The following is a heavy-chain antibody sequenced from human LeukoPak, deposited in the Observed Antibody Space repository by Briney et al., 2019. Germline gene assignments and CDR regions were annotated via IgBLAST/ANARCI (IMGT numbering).Heavy chain of an antibody. D-gene: IGHD1-1*01. J-gene: IGHJ3*02. CDR3: ARFGSSTWYKGAFDI. CDR1: GGSFSGYY. V-gene: IGHV4-34*12. CDR2: IVHSGNT. Sequence: PSETLSLTCAVYGGSFSGYYWSWIRQPPGKGLEWIGEIVHSGNTKYNPSLKSRVTISVDTSKNQFSLNLTSVTAADTAVYYCARFGSSTWYKGAFDIWGKGQWSPSLQ.